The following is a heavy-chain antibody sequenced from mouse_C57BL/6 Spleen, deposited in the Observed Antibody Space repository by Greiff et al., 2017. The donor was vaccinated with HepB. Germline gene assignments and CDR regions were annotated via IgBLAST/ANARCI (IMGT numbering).Heavy chain of an antibody. CDR1: GFNIKDYY. CDR3: ARDYYGSSYDYFDY. CDR2: IDPEDGET. D-gene: IGHD1-1*01. J-gene: IGHJ2*01. V-gene: IGHV14-2*01. Sequence: EVKLMESGAELVKPGASVKLSCTASGFNIKDYYMHWVKQRTEQGLEWIGRIDPEDGETKYAPKFQGKATITADTSSNTAYLQLSSLTSEDSAVYYCARDYYGSSYDYFDYWGQGTTLTVSS.